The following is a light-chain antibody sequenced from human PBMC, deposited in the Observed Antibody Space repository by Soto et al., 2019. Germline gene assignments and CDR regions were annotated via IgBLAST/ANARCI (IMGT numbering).Light chain of an antibody. CDR1: SSNIGSNT. CDR2: SND. Sequence: QSVLTQAPSASGTPGQRVTISCSGSSSNIGSNTVTWYQQVPGTAPKLLIYSNDQRLSGVPDRFSGSKSGTSASLAIAGLQSEYDADYYCAACDDSLNGWVFGGGTKLTVL. CDR3: AACDDSLNGWV. J-gene: IGLJ3*02. V-gene: IGLV1-44*01.